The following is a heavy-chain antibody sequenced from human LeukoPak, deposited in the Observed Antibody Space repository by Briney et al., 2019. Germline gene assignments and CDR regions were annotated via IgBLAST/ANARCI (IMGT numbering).Heavy chain of an antibody. D-gene: IGHD5-12*01. V-gene: IGHV3-7*03. Sequence: GGSLRLSCAASGFTFSSHWMSWVRQAPRKGLEWLANIKEDGSEKYYGDSVKGRFTISRDNAKNSLYLQMNSLRAEDTALYYCATNGGGDSGYGNFDYWGQGTLVTVSS. CDR2: IKEDGSEK. CDR3: ATNGGGDSGYGNFDY. CDR1: GFTFSSHW. J-gene: IGHJ4*02.